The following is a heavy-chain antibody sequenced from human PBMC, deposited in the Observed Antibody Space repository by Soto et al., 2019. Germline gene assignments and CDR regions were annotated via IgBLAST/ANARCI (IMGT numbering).Heavy chain of an antibody. J-gene: IGHJ4*02. Sequence: EVQLVESGGGLVQPGGSLRLSCAASGFSFSSYSMSWVRPAPGKGLEWVANINQDGSEKYYVDSVKGRFIISRDNAENSLYLQMSSLIAEDTAVYYCTSLMVRGVMWLDYWGQGALVTVSS. D-gene: IGHD3-10*01. V-gene: IGHV3-7*05. CDR2: INQDGSEK. CDR1: GFSFSSYS. CDR3: TSLMVRGVMWLDY.